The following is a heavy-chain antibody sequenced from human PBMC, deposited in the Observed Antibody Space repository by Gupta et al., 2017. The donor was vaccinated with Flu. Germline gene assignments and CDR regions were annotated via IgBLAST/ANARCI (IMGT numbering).Heavy chain of an antibody. J-gene: IGHJ6*03. CDR2: VTAYNGKT. D-gene: IGHD2-2*02. CDR3: ARDSYQPLLYGPYYYMDV. Sequence: QGLEWMGWVTAYNGKTNYPQKLQGRVTMTTDTSTSTAYMELRSLRSDDTAVYYCARDSYQPLLYGPYYYMDVWGKGTTVTVSS. V-gene: IGHV1-18*01.